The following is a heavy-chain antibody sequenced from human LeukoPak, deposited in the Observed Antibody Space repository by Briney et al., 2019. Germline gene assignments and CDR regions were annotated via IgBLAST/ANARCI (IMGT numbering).Heavy chain of an antibody. CDR3: ARETLPTYNDILTIDE. J-gene: IGHJ4*02. Sequence: SVNVSCKASGGTLSRYAISWVRQAPGQGLEWMGGIIPIFGTANYAQKFQGRATITADASTSTAYMELSRLRTEDTAVYYCARETLPTYNDILTIDEGGQGTLVTVSA. D-gene: IGHD3-9*01. V-gene: IGHV1-69*01. CDR1: GGTLSRYA. CDR2: IIPIFGTA.